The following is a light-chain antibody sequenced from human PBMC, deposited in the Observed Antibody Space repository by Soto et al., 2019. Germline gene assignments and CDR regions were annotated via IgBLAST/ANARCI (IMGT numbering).Light chain of an antibody. Sequence: QSALTRPASVSGSPGQSITISCTGTSSDVGNYKYVSWYQQHPGKAPKLIIYEVSNRPSGVSDRFSGSKSGNTASLTISGLQAEDETDYYCLSYTSSGTYVFGTGTKLTV. V-gene: IGLV2-14*01. CDR1: SSDVGNYKY. J-gene: IGLJ1*01. CDR2: EVS. CDR3: LSYTSSGTYV.